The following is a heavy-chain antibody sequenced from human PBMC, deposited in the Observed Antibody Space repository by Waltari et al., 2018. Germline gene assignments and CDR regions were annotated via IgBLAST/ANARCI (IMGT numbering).Heavy chain of an antibody. J-gene: IGHJ2*01. CDR1: GFAVQDYA. CDR3: AASRGVYWYFDF. Sequence: EVQLVTSGGGLVEPGRCLRFSCGDSGFAVQDYAMHWVRQVPGKGLEWVSVVSWSGATVGYADSVNGRFAISRDNAKNSLYLQMNSLRVEDTAFYYCAASRGVYWYFDFWGRGTLVSVSS. CDR2: VSWSGATV. V-gene: IGHV3-9*01. D-gene: IGHD3-16*01.